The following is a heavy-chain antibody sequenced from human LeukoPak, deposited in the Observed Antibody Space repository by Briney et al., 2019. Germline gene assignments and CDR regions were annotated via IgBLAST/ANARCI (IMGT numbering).Heavy chain of an antibody. D-gene: IGHD3-22*01. CDR1: GYTFTSDG. CDR3: ARDYYDSSGWPPDAFDI. Sequence: ASVKVSCKASGYTFTSDGISWVRQAPGQGLEWMGWISAYNGNTNYAQKLQGRVTMTTDTSTSTAYMELRSLRSDDTAVYYCARDYYDSSGWPPDAFDIWGQGTMVTVSS. V-gene: IGHV1-18*01. CDR2: ISAYNGNT. J-gene: IGHJ3*02.